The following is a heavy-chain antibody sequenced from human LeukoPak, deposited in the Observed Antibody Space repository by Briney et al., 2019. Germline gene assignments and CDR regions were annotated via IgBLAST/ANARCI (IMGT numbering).Heavy chain of an antibody. CDR3: ARQAPYRSYYYYYMDV. J-gene: IGHJ6*03. CDR2: IYTSGST. CDR1: GGSISSGSYY. V-gene: IGHV4-61*02. D-gene: IGHD6-6*01. Sequence: SETLSLTCTVSGGSISSGSYYWSWIRQPAGKGLEWIGRIYTSGSTNYNPSLKSRVTISVDTSKNQFSLKLSSVTAADTAAYYCARQAPYRSYYYYYMDVWGKGTTVTVSS.